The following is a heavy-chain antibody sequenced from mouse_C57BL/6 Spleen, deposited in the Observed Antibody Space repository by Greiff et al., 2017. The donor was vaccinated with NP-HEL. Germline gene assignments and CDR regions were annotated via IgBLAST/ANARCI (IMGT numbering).Heavy chain of an antibody. CDR1: GFTFSDYY. CDR2: ISNGGGST. Sequence: DVHLVESGGGLVQPGGSLKLSCAASGFTFSDYYMYWVRQTPEKRLEWVAYISNGGGSTYYLDTVKGRFTISRDNAKNTLYLQMSRLKSEDTAMYYCARRGPLRGEAMDYWGQGTSVTVSS. CDR3: ARRGPLRGEAMDY. D-gene: IGHD1-1*01. V-gene: IGHV5-12*01. J-gene: IGHJ4*01.